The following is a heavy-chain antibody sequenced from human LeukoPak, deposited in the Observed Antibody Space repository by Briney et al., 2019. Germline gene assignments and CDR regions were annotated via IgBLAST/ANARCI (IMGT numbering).Heavy chain of an antibody. V-gene: IGHV3-30-3*01. CDR2: ISYDGSNK. Sequence: GRSLRLSCAASGFTFISYAMHWVRQAPGKGLEWGAVISYDGSNKYYADSVKGRFTISRDNSKNTLYLQMNSLRAEDTAVYYCARGRSGYYYPNWGQGTLVTVSS. CDR1: GFTFISYA. D-gene: IGHD3-22*01. CDR3: ARGRSGYYYPN. J-gene: IGHJ4*02.